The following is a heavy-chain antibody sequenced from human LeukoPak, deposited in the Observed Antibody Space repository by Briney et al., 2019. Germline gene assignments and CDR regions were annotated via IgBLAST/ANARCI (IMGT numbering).Heavy chain of an antibody. Sequence: SETLSLTCTVSGGSISSYYWSWIRQPAGKGLKWIGRIYTSGSTNYNPSLKSRVTMSVDTSKNQFSLKLSSVTAADTAVYYCARGGYSSSWYIGGWFDPWGQGTLVTVSS. CDR2: IYTSGST. V-gene: IGHV4-4*07. CDR3: ARGGYSSSWYIGGWFDP. D-gene: IGHD6-13*01. CDR1: GGSISSYY. J-gene: IGHJ5*02.